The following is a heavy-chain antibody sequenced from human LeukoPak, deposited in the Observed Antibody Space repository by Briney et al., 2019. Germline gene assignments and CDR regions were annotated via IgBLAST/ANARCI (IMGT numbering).Heavy chain of an antibody. CDR1: GYTFTSYY. D-gene: IGHD1-14*01. V-gene: IGHV1-46*01. J-gene: IGHJ4*02. CDR2: INPSGGDT. CDR3: AREVMDNLRFDY. Sequence: ASVKVSCKASGYTFTSYYMHWVRQAPGQGLEWMLIINPSGGDTSYAQKFQGRLTMTRDASTNTVYMELTSLRSEDTAVYYCAREVMDNLRFDYWGQGTLVTVSS.